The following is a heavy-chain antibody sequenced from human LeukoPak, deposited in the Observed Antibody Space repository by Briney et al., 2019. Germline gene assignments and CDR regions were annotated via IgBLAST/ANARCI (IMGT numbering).Heavy chain of an antibody. D-gene: IGHD6-13*01. Sequence: VGSLRLSCAASGFTVSSNYMSWVRQAPGKGLEWVSVIYSGGSTYYADSVKGRFTISRDNSKNTLYLQMNSLRAEDTAVYYCARAEGTAAAGTYSLDYWGQGTLVTVSS. V-gene: IGHV3-66*01. CDR1: GFTVSSNY. J-gene: IGHJ4*02. CDR3: ARAEGTAAAGTYSLDY. CDR2: IYSGGST.